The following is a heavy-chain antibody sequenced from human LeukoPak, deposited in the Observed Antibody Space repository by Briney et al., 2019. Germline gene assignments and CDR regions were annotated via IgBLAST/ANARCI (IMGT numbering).Heavy chain of an antibody. V-gene: IGHV3-21*01. J-gene: IGHJ6*02. CDR1: GFTFSSYS. D-gene: IGHD2-15*01. CDR2: ISSSSSYI. CDR3: ARDAVGYCSGGSCYSMFDYYYGMDV. Sequence: GGSLRLSCAASGFTFSSYSMNWVRQAPGKGLEWVSSISSSSSYIYCADSVKGRFTISRDNAKNSLYLQMNSLRAEDTAVYYCARDAVGYCSGGSCYSMFDYYYGMDVWGQGTTVTVSS.